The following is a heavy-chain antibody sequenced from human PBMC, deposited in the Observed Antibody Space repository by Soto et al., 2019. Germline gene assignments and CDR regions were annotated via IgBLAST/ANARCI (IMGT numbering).Heavy chain of an antibody. CDR1: GGSFSGYC. Sequence: SETLSLTCAVYGGSFSGYCWSWIRQPPGKGLEWIGEINHSGSTNYNPSLKSRVTISVDTSKNQFSLKLSSVTAADTAVYYCARGQGDYDFWSGSNYYCYMDVWGKGTTVTVSS. CDR3: ARGQGDYDFWSGSNYYCYMDV. V-gene: IGHV4-34*01. D-gene: IGHD3-3*01. CDR2: INHSGST. J-gene: IGHJ6*03.